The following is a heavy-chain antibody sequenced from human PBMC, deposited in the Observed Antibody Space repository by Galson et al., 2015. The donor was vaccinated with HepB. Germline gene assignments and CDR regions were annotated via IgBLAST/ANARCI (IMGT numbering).Heavy chain of an antibody. D-gene: IGHD1-26*01. CDR1: GFTFSSYS. V-gene: IGHV3-48*02. CDR3: ARDDQRELLPSLYYYYYGMDV. CDR2: ISSSSSTI. J-gene: IGHJ6*02. Sequence: SLRLSCAASGFTFSSYSMNWVRQAPGKGLEWVSYISSSSSTIYYADSVKGRFTISRDNAKNSLYLQMNSLRDEDTAVYYCARDDQRELLPSLYYYYYGMDVWGQGTTVTVSS.